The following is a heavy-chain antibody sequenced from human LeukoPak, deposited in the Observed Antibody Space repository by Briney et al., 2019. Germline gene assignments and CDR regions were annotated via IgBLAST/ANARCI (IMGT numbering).Heavy chain of an antibody. CDR1: GYTFTSYD. D-gene: IGHD6-19*01. Sequence: ASVKVSCKASGYTFTSYDINWVRQATGQGLEWMGWMNPNSGNTGYAQKFQGRVTITRNTSISTAYMELSSLRSEDTAVYYCARDGRSSGWYDYWGQGTLVTVSS. J-gene: IGHJ4*02. CDR2: MNPNSGNT. CDR3: ARDGRSSGWYDY. V-gene: IGHV1-8*03.